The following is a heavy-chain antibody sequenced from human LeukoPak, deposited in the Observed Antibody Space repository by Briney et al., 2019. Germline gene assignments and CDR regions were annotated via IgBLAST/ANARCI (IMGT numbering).Heavy chain of an antibody. CDR1: GGSISRYY. CDR3: ASSFTIFGVVTETIDY. J-gene: IGHJ4*02. V-gene: IGHV4-4*07. Sequence: SETLSLTCSVSGGSISRYYWSWIRQPAGKGLEWIGRIYASGSTNYNPSLKSRVTMSVDTSKNQFSLMVTSVTAADTAVYYCASSFTIFGVVTETIDYWGQGTLVTVSS. D-gene: IGHD3-3*01. CDR2: IYASGST.